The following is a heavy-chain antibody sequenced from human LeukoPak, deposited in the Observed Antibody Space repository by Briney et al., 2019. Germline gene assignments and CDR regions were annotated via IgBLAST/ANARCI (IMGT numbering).Heavy chain of an antibody. CDR3: ARGDYYGSGTYYKRTVDY. D-gene: IGHD3-10*01. V-gene: IGHV1-18*01. Sequence: ASVKVSCKASGYTFTSYGINWVRQAPGQGLEWMGWISAYNGNTNYAQKLQGRVTMTTDTSTSTAYMELRSLRSDDTAVYYCARGDYYGSGTYYKRTVDYWGQGTLVTVSS. J-gene: IGHJ4*02. CDR1: GYTFTSYG. CDR2: ISAYNGNT.